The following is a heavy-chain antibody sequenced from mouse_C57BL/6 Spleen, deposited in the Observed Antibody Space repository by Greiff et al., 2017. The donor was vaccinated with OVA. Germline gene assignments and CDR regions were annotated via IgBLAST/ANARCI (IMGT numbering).Heavy chain of an antibody. CDR1: GYSITSGYY. V-gene: IGHV3-6*01. CDR2: ISYDGSN. D-gene: IGHD1-1*01. J-gene: IGHJ4*01. CDR3: ARDRITTVVATRDYYAMDY. Sequence: DVQLQESGPGLVKPSQSLSLTCSVTGYSITSGYYWNWIRQFPGNKLEWMGYISYDGSNNYNPSLKNRISITRDTSKNQFFLKLNSVTTEDTATYYCARDRITTVVATRDYYAMDYWGQGTSVTVSS.